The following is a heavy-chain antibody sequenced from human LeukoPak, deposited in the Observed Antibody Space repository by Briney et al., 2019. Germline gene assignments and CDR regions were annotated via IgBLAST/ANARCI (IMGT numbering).Heavy chain of an antibody. Sequence: SETLSLTCTVSGGSITNTNYYWAWIRRPPGEGLEWIGSVYHSGITYYTPSLKSRVSIAVDTSKNHFSLKLSSVTAADTAVYYCARGGGSPFYYYYYMDVWGKGTTVTVSS. D-gene: IGHD2-15*01. CDR1: GGSITNTNYY. J-gene: IGHJ6*03. CDR2: VYHSGIT. CDR3: ARGGGSPFYYYYYMDV. V-gene: IGHV4-39*07.